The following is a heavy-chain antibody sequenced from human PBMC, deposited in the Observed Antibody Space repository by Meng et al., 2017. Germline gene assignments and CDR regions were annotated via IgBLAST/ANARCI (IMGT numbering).Heavy chain of an antibody. V-gene: IGHV3-21*01. D-gene: IGHD3-22*01. CDR3: VRDQYRHEEYYYDSSGYYDY. Sequence: GESLKISCAASGFTFSSYSMNWVRQAPGKGLEWVSSISSSSSYIYYADSVKGRFTISRDNAKNSLYLQMNSLRAEDTAVYYCVRDQYRHEEYYYDSSGYYDYWGQGTLVTGS. J-gene: IGHJ4*02. CDR2: ISSSSSYI. CDR1: GFTFSSYS.